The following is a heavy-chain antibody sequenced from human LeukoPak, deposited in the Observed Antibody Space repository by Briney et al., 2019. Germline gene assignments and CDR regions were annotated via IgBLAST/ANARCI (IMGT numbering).Heavy chain of an antibody. J-gene: IGHJ6*02. D-gene: IGHD2-21*02. CDR2: ISAYNGNT. V-gene: IGHV1-18*01. CDR1: GYTFTSYG. CDR3: ARVVTSYYYYYGMDV. Sequence: ASVKVSCKASGYTFTSYGISWVRQAPGQGLEWMGWISAYNGNTNYAQKLQGRVTMTTDTSTSTAYMELRSLRSDDTAVYYCARVVTSYYYYYGMDVWGQGTTVTASS.